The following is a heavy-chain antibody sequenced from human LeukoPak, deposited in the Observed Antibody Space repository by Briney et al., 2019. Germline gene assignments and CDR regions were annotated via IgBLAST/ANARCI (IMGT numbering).Heavy chain of an antibody. D-gene: IGHD3-22*01. V-gene: IGHV4-61*02. CDR3: ARDYYDSSGYTYFQH. CDR2: IYSSRII. J-gene: IGHJ1*01. CDR1: GRSISSGSYY. Sequence: PSQTLTLTCTVSGRSISSGSYYWSWIRQPAGKGLQCLWRIYSSRIIHYNPDLKIRLTISVDPSQNQSSLELSYVPAADTAVYYCARDYYDSSGYTYFQHWGQGTLVTVSS.